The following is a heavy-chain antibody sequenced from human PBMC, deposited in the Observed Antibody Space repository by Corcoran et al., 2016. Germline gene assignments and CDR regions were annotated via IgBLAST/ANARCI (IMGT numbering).Heavy chain of an antibody. CDR2: IITIFGTA. V-gene: IGHV1-69*01. CDR3: ARVWGYCSSSCCYEGGMDV. Sequence: QVQLVQSGAEVKKPWSSVKVSCKASGGTFSSYAISWVRQAPGPGLEWMGGIITIFGTANYAQKFQGRVTITADESTSTSYMDLSSLRAEDTAVYYCARVWGYCSSSCCYEGGMDVWGQGTTVTVSS. CDR1: GGTFSSYA. D-gene: IGHD2-2*01. J-gene: IGHJ6*02.